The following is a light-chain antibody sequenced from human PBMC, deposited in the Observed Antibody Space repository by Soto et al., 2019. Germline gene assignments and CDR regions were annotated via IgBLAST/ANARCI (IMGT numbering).Light chain of an antibody. CDR1: QSVSHN. V-gene: IGKV3-15*01. Sequence: EIVMTQSPATLSVSPGERATLSCRASQSVSHNLAWYQKKPGQAPRLLIYGASTRATGIPARFSGGGSGTKFTLTISSLQAEDFAVYYCQQYNNWWTFGQGTRVEIK. CDR3: QQYNNWWT. CDR2: GAS. J-gene: IGKJ1*01.